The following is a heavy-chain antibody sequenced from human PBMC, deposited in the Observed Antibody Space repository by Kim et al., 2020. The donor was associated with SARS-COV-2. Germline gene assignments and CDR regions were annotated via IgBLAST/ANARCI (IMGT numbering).Heavy chain of an antibody. CDR2: ISGSGGST. J-gene: IGHJ5*02. CDR3: AKRSYGSGSYWFDP. CDR1: GFTFSSYA. V-gene: IGHV3-23*01. D-gene: IGHD3-10*01. Sequence: GGSLRLSCAASGFTFSSYAMSWVRQAPGKGLEWVSAISGSGGSTYYADSVKGRVTISRDNSKNTLYLQMNSLRAEDTAVYYCAKRSYGSGSYWFDPWGQGTLVTVSS.